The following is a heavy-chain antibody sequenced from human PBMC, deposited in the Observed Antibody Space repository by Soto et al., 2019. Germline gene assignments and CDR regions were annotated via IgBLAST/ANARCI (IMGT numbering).Heavy chain of an antibody. CDR2: INHSGST. CDR3: ARAKYGDYPYYYYYYYMDV. CDR1: GGSFSGYY. Sequence: SETLSLTCAVYGGSFSGYYWSWIRQPPGKGLEWIGEINHSGSTNYNPSLKSRVTISVDTSKNQFSLKLSSVTAADTAVYYCARAKYGDYPYYYYYYYMDVWGKGTTVTVSS. J-gene: IGHJ6*03. D-gene: IGHD4-17*01. V-gene: IGHV4-34*01.